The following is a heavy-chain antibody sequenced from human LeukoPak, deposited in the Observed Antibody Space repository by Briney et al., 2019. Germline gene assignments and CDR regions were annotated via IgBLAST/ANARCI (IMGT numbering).Heavy chain of an antibody. CDR2: ITSSGDGT. CDR3: AKDRPNYYGSNGHYYRRDGDY. D-gene: IGHD3-22*01. Sequence: PGGSLRLSCAASGFTFSIYAMSWVRHAPGKGRQWVSSITSSGDGTYYADSVKGRFTISRDNSENMLYLQMNSLRVEDTAVYFCAKDRPNYYGSNGHYYRRDGDYWGQGTLVTVSS. V-gene: IGHV3-23*01. J-gene: IGHJ4*02. CDR1: GFTFSIYA.